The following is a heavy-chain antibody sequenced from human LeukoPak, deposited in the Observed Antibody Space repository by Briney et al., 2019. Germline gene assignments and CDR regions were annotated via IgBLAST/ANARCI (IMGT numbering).Heavy chain of an antibody. CDR3: ARNGELRSGYDYDYYYGMDV. V-gene: IGHV1-18*01. D-gene: IGHD5-12*01. CDR2: ISAYNGNT. Sequence: ASVKVSCKASCYTFTSHGISWVRQAPGQGLEWMGWISAYNGNTNYAQKLQGRVTMTTDTSTSTAYMELRSLRSDDTAVYYCARNGELRSGYDYDYYYGMDVWGQGTTVTVSS. J-gene: IGHJ6*02. CDR1: CYTFTSHG.